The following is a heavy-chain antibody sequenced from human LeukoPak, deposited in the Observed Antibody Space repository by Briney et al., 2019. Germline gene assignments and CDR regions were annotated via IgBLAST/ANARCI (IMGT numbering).Heavy chain of an antibody. CDR3: ATSRIVVVPAAY. D-gene: IGHD2-2*01. J-gene: IGHJ4*02. V-gene: IGHV1-2*02. CDR2: INPNSGGT. Sequence: ASVKVSCKASGYTFTGYYMHWVRQAPGQGLEWMGWINPNSGGTNYAQKFQGRVTMTRDTSISTAYMELSRLRSDDTAVYYCATSRIVVVPAAYWGQGTLVTVSS. CDR1: GYTFTGYY.